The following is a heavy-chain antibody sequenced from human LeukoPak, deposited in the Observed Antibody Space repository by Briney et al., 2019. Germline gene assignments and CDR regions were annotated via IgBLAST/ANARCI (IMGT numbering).Heavy chain of an antibody. CDR2: INPNSGGT. J-gene: IGHJ4*02. V-gene: IGHV1-2*02. CDR1: GYTFTGYY. Sequence: ASVKVSCKASGYTFTGYYMHWVRQAPGQGLEWMGWINPNSGGTNYAQKFQGRVTMTRDTSISTAYMELSRLRSDDTAVYYCARRYCSSTSCYTLGYWGQGTLVTFSS. D-gene: IGHD2-2*02. CDR3: ARRYCSSTSCYTLGY.